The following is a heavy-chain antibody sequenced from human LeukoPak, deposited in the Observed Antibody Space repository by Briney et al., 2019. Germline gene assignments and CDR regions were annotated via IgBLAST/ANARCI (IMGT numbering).Heavy chain of an antibody. J-gene: IGHJ3*02. CDR2: IYHSGST. Sequence: SETLYLTCAVSGFSISSGYYWGWIRQPPGKGLEWIGSIYHSGSTYYNVSLKSRVTISVDTSKNQFSLKLSSVTAADTAVYYCASGPEAFDMWGQGTMVTVSS. V-gene: IGHV4-38-2*01. CDR1: GFSISSGYY. CDR3: ASGPEAFDM.